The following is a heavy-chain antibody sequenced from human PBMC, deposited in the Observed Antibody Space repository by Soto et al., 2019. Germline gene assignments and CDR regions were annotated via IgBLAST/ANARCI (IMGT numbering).Heavy chain of an antibody. Sequence: EVQLVESGGGLVKPGGSLRLSCAASGFTFSSYSMNWVRQAPGKWLEWVSSISSSSSYIYYADSVKGRFTISRDNAKNSLYLQMNSLRAEDTAVYYCASGGYCSGGSCYPRLDMDVWGKGTTVTVSS. CDR1: GFTFSSYS. D-gene: IGHD2-15*01. CDR2: ISSSSSYI. CDR3: ASGGYCSGGSCYPRLDMDV. V-gene: IGHV3-21*01. J-gene: IGHJ6*03.